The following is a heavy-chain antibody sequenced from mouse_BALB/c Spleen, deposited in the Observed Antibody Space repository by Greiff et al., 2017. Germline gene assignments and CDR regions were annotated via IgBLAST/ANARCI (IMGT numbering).Heavy chain of an antibody. J-gene: IGHJ3*01. CDR3: TRSTMIKGFAY. V-gene: IGHV1S81*02. Sequence: QVQLQQSGAELVKPGASVKLSCKASGYTFTSYYMYWVKQRPGQGLEWIGGINPSNGGTNFNEKFKSKATLTVDKSSSTAYMQLSSLTSEDSAVYYCTRSTMIKGFAYWGQGTLVTVSA. CDR1: GYTFTSYY. CDR2: INPSNGGT. D-gene: IGHD2-4*01.